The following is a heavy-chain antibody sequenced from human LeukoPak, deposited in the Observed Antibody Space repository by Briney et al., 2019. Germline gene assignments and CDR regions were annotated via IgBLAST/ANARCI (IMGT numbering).Heavy chain of an antibody. CDR3: ARDLIVVNWFDP. J-gene: IGHJ5*02. V-gene: IGHV1-2*06. Sequence: ASVKVSCKASGYTFTGYYMRWVRQGPRQRLERVGRINLNSCGKNYAQKCQGRVTMTRDTSISTAYMELGRLRSDDTAVYYCARDLIVVNWFDPWGQGTLVTVSS. CDR2: INLNSCGK. D-gene: IGHD2-15*01. CDR1: GYTFTGYY.